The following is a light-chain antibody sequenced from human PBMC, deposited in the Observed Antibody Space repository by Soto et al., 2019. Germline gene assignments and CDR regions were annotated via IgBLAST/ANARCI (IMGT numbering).Light chain of an antibody. CDR3: QQYNNWPRT. Sequence: EIVMTQSPATLSVSPWERANLYCTASQSVSSNLAWYQQKPGQAPRLLIYGASTRATGIPARFSGSGSGTEFTLTISSLQSEDFAVYYCQQYNNWPRTFGQGTKVDI. CDR1: QSVSSN. CDR2: GAS. V-gene: IGKV3-15*01. J-gene: IGKJ1*01.